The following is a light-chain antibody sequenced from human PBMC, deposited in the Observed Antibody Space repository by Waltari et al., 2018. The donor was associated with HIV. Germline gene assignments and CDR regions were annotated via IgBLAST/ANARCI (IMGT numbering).Light chain of an antibody. Sequence: QSALTQPASVSASPGQSITISCTGTRSDVGNYNLVSWFQQHPGKAPKVMIYEVNKRPSGISNRFSGSKSGNTASLTISALQAEDEADYYCCSYAGDTTPYVFGTGTKVTVL. CDR3: CSYAGDTTPYV. CDR1: RSDVGNYNL. CDR2: EVN. J-gene: IGLJ1*01. V-gene: IGLV2-23*02.